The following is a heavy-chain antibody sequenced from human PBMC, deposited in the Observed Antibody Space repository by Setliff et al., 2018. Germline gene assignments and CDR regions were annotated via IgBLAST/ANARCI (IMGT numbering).Heavy chain of an antibody. CDR3: VRHMTYYDFWRGYYSTSDAFHV. J-gene: IGHJ3*01. CDR2: IRTKANSYAT. CDR1: GFTFSDST. V-gene: IGHV3-73*01. Sequence: GESLKISCAASGFTFSDSTMHWVRQASGKGLEWVGRIRTKANSYATAYATSVQDRFTISRHDSESTTYLQMSGLKTEDTAVYYCVRHMTYYDFWRGYYSTSDAFHVWGQGTMVTVSS. D-gene: IGHD3-3*01.